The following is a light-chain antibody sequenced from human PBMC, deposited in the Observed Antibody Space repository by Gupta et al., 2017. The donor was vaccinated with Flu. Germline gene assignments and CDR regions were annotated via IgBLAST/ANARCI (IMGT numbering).Light chain of an antibody. CDR2: YAS. CDR1: QNIGGA. CDR3: HQSSDLPWT. Sequence: DIVLTQSPDFQSVTPKERVTITCRASQNIGGALHWYQQKPDQSPKVLIKYASQAFSGVPSRFSGSGSGTDFTLTINGLETEDAATYYCHQSSDLPWTFGQGTKVEIK. V-gene: IGKV6-21*01. J-gene: IGKJ1*01.